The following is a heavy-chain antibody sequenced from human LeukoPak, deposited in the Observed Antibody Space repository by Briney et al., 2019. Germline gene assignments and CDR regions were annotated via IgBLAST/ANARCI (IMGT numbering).Heavy chain of an antibody. V-gene: IGHV4-59*01. CDR2: IYYSGST. D-gene: IGHD3-10*01. CDR1: GGSISSYY. CDR3: ARAWFGEVLY. J-gene: IGHJ4*02. Sequence: PSETLSLTCAVSGGSISSYYWSWIRQPPGKGLEWIGYIYYSGSTNYNPSLKSRVTISVDTSKNQFSLKLSSVTAADTAVYYCARAWFGEVLYWGQGTLVTVSS.